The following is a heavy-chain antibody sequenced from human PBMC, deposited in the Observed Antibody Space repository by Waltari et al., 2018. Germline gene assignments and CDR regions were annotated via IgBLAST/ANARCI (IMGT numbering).Heavy chain of an antibody. CDR1: GGSFSGYY. Sequence: QVQLQQWGAGLLKPSETLSLTCVVSGGSFSGYYWSWIRQPPGKGLEWIGEINHSGRTNANPSTKSRVTISIDTSKIQFSLKLRSVTVADTAVYYCARANTIFGVIRTWYYMDVWGKGTPVTVS. CDR3: ARANTIFGVIRTWYYMDV. D-gene: IGHD3-3*01. V-gene: IGHV4-34*01. J-gene: IGHJ6*03. CDR2: INHSGRT.